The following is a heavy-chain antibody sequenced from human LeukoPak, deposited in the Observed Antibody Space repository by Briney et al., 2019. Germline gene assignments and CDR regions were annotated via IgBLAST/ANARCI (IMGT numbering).Heavy chain of an antibody. CDR1: GYTFTGYY. D-gene: IGHD2-2*01. J-gene: IGHJ3*02. Sequence: ASVKVSCKASGYTFTGYYMHWVRQAPGQGLEWMGWINPNSGGTNYAQKFQGRVTMTRDTSISTAYMELSRLSSVTAADTAVYYCARPRYCSSTSCRGAFDIWGQGTMVTVSS. CDR2: INPNSGGT. V-gene: IGHV1-2*02. CDR3: ARPRYCSSTSCRGAFDI.